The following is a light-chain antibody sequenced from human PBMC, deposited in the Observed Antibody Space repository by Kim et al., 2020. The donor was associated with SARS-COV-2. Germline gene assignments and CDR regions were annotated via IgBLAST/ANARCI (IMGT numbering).Light chain of an antibody. Sequence: VALGQTVRITCQGDSLRRYYATWYQQKQGQAPIVVIYGKNNRPSGIPDRFSGSSSGNTASLTITGTQAGDEADYYCNSRDSNDNVVFGGGTQLTVL. CDR3: NSRDSNDNVV. CDR1: SLRRYY. J-gene: IGLJ2*01. V-gene: IGLV3-19*01. CDR2: GKN.